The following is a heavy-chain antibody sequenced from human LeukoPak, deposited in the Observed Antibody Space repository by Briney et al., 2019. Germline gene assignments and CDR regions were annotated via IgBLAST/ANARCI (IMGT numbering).Heavy chain of an antibody. J-gene: IGHJ4*02. Sequence: SETLSLTCIVSGASISSSSYYWGWIRQPPGKGLEWIGQISYTGNTYYNPSLKSRVTISLDTSKNQFSLNLSSVTAADTAIYYCAKNPHHDDDADEGFDYWGQGTLVTVSS. CDR3: AKNPHHDDDADEGFDY. CDR1: GASISSSSYY. CDR2: ISYTGNT. V-gene: IGHV4-39*07. D-gene: IGHD3-16*01.